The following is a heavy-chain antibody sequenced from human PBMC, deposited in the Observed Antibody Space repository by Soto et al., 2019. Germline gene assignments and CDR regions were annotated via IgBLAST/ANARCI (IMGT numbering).Heavy chain of an antibody. CDR1: GFTFSDYP. V-gene: IGHV3-30*04. D-gene: IGHD1-7*01. Sequence: PGGSLRLSCAASGFTFSDYPMHWVRQAPGKGLEWVAVISYDGRVKYYVDSVKGRFTISRDDSKNTLYLQMNSLRVDDTAVYYCARGGGGTTSLKLQFWGQATLVTVSS. CDR3: ARGGGGTTSLKLQF. J-gene: IGHJ4*02. CDR2: ISYDGRVK.